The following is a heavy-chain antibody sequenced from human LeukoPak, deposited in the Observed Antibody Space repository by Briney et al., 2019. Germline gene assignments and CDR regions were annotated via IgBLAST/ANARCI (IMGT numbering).Heavy chain of an antibody. CDR1: GGIISSYH. CDR3: ARHSYGAFFDP. V-gene: IGHV4-59*08. CDR2: ITYSGST. D-gene: IGHD4-17*01. J-gene: IGHJ5*02. Sequence: SETLSLTCTVSGGIISSYHCSWIRQPPGKGREWIGYITYSGSTKYSPSLKSRVTISVDTSKNQYSLKLSSVTAEDTAVYYCARHSYGAFFDPWGQGTLVTVSS.